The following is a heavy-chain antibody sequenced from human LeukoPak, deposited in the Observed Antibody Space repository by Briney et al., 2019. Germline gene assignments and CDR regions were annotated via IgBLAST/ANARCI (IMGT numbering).Heavy chain of an antibody. CDR2: IYYSGST. CDR3: ARHVWLQPFDY. Sequence: PSETLSLTCTVSDGSISSYFWTWIRQPPGKGLEWIGHIYYSGSTSYNPSLKSRVTISVDTSKNQFSLKLSSVTAADTAVHYCARHVWLQPFDYWGQGTLVTVSS. J-gene: IGHJ4*02. V-gene: IGHV4-59*08. D-gene: IGHD3-9*01. CDR1: DGSISSYF.